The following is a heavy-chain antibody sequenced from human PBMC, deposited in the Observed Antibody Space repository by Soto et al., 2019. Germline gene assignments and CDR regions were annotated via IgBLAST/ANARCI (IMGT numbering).Heavy chain of an antibody. Sequence: QVQLQESGPGLVKPSETLSLTCTVSSASITSFYWSWIRQPPGKGLEWIGYIYHTGSTNYNPSLKSRVTRSVDTSKSQFSLRLTSVTAADTAVYYCATGGYCSSGSCYSRWGQGTLVTVSS. CDR2: IYHTGST. CDR1: SASITSFY. J-gene: IGHJ1*01. CDR3: ATGGYCSSGSCYSR. V-gene: IGHV4-59*08. D-gene: IGHD2-15*01.